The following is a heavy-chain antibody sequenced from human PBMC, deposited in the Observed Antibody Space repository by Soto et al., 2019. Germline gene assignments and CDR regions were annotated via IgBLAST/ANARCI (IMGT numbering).Heavy chain of an antibody. V-gene: IGHV1-58*02. CDR2: IVVGSGNT. Sequence: SVKVSCKASGFTFTSSAMQWVRQARGQRLEWIGWIVVGSGNTNYAQKFQERVTITRDMSTSTAYMELSSLRSEDTAVYYCAVKVCSCGSCSDPFDYWSQGTLVTVSS. J-gene: IGHJ4*02. CDR3: AVKVCSCGSCSDPFDY. D-gene: IGHD2-15*01. CDR1: GFTFTSSA.